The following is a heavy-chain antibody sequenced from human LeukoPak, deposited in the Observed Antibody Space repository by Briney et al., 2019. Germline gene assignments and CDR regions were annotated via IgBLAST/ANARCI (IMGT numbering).Heavy chain of an antibody. J-gene: IGHJ6*03. CDR1: GFTFSNAW. Sequence: GGSLRLSCAASGFTFSNAWMSWVRQAPGKGLEWVGRIKSKTDGGTTDYAAPVIGRFTISRDDSKNTLYLQMNSLKTEDTAVYYCTTGGELTGTTRYYYYYMDVWGKGTTVTVSS. CDR2: IKSKTDGGTT. CDR3: TTGGELTGTTRYYYYYMDV. V-gene: IGHV3-15*01. D-gene: IGHD1-20*01.